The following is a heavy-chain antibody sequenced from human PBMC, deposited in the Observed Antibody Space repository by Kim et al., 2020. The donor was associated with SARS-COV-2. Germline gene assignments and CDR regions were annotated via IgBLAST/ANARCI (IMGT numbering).Heavy chain of an antibody. Sequence: NPSLKSRVTISVATSKSEFSLKLSSVTAADTAEYYGARLDRVLYYGMDVWGQGTTVTVSS. J-gene: IGHJ6*02. D-gene: IGHD3-10*01. CDR3: ARLDRVLYYGMDV. V-gene: IGHV4-39*01.